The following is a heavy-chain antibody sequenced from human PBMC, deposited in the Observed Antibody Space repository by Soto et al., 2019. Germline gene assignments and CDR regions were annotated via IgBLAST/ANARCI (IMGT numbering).Heavy chain of an antibody. J-gene: IGHJ4*02. V-gene: IGHV1-8*01. CDR1: GYTFTNCD. CDR2: MNPNSGNT. Sequence: GASVKVSCKASGYTFTNCDINWVRQATGQGLEWMGWMNPNSGNTVSAQKFQGRVTMTRNTSMSTAYMELSSLRSEDTAIYYCARGGSGYTWFNEFWGQGTLVTVSS. D-gene: IGHD3-22*01. CDR3: ARGGSGYTWFNEF.